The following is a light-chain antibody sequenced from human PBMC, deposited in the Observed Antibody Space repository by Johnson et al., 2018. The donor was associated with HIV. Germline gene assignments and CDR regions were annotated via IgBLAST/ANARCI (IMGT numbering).Light chain of an antibody. CDR1: TYNIGNNY. CDR2: EKN. V-gene: IGLV1-51*02. J-gene: IGLJ1*01. Sequence: HSVLTQPPSVSAAPGQKVTISCSGSTYNIGNNYVSWYQQLPGTAPKLLIYEKNKRPSGIPDRFSASKSGTSATLGITGLQTGDEADYYCGTWDSSLSAGGVFGTGTKVTVL. CDR3: GTWDSSLSAGGV.